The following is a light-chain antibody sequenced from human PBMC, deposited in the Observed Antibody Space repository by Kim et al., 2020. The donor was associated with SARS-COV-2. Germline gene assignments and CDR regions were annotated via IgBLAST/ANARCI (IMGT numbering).Light chain of an antibody. J-gene: IGKJ1*01. CDR2: WAS. V-gene: IGKV4-1*01. CDR3: QQCYSSPQT. CDR1: QSVLYSSNNKNY. Sequence: DIVMTQSPDSLAVALGERATINCKSSQSVLYSSNNKNYLAWYQQKPGQPPKLLIYWASTRESGVPDRFSGGGSGTDFTLTISSLQAEDVAIYYCQQCYSSPQTFGQGTKVDIK.